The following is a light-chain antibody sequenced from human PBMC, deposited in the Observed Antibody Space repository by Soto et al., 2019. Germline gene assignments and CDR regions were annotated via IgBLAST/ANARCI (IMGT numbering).Light chain of an antibody. CDR3: LQHKSFPFT. CDR1: QSVSSN. V-gene: IGKV3-11*01. CDR2: DAS. J-gene: IGKJ5*01. Sequence: EIVLTQSPATLSLSPGERATLSCRASQSVSSNLAWYQQKPGQAPRLLIYDASKRATGIPARFSGSGSGTDFTLTISSLQPEDFATYYCLQHKSFPFTFGQGTRLDIK.